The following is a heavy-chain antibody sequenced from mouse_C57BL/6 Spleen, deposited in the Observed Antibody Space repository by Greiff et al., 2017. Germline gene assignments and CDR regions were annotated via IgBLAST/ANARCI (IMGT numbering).Heavy chain of an antibody. Sequence: EVHLVESEGGLVQPGSSMKLSCTASGFTFSDYYMAWVRQVPEKGLEWVANINYDGSSTYYLDSLKSRFIISRDNAKNILYLQMSSLTSEDTATYYCEGDLLYAMDFWGTGTSVTVSS. CDR3: EGDLLYAMDF. J-gene: IGHJ4*01. CDR2: INYDGSST. CDR1: GFTFSDYY. V-gene: IGHV5-16*01.